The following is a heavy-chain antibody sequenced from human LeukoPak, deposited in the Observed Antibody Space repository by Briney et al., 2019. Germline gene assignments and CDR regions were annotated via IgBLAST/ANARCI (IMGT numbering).Heavy chain of an antibody. J-gene: IGHJ4*02. CDR1: GGSISSYY. Sequence: SDTLSLTCTVSGGSISSYYWSWIRQPAGKGLEYIGRTYTTGSANYNPSLKSRVSLSLDTSKNQFSLKLNSVTAADTAVHYCARSGGSGFQLDHWGQGTLVTVSS. D-gene: IGHD3-16*01. CDR3: ARSGGSGFQLDH. V-gene: IGHV4-4*07. CDR2: TYTTGSA.